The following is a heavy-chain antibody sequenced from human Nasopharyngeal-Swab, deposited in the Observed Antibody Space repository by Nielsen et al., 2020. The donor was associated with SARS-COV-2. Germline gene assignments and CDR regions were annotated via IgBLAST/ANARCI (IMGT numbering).Heavy chain of an antibody. CDR1: GFTFSSYG. CDR2: ISYDGNNK. Sequence: GESLKISCAAPGFTFSSYGMHWVRQVPGKGLEWVAVISYDGNNKYYVDSVKGRFTISRDNSKKKLYLQMNSLRGDDTAVYYCAKPPMGDLRGWFDPWGQGTLVTVSS. CDR3: AKPPMGDLRGWFDP. J-gene: IGHJ5*02. D-gene: IGHD3-16*01. V-gene: IGHV3-30*18.